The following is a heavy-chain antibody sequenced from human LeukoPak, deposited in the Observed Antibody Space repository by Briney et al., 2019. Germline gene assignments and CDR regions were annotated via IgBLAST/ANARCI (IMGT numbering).Heavy chain of an antibody. V-gene: IGHV1-3*02. CDR2: SDAGYGNA. Sequence: ASVKVSCTASGYTFANHAMHWVRQAPGQRLEWMGWSDAGYGNARYSQEFQGRVTITRDTSASTLYMELSSLRYEDMAVYYCARGVAYGLDVWGQGTTVTVSS. CDR1: GYTFANHA. CDR3: ARGVAYGLDV. J-gene: IGHJ6*02.